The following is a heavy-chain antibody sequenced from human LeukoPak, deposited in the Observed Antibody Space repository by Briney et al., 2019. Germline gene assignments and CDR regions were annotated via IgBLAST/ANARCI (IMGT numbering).Heavy chain of an antibody. CDR2: ISAYNGNT. CDR1: GYTFTSYG. J-gene: IGHJ4*02. Sequence: ASVKVSCKSSGYTFTSYGIRWVRQAPGQGLEWMGWISAYNGNTNYAQKLQGRVTMTTDPSTSTAYMELRSLRSDDTAVYSCARVSTTYYDFWSGYFTFDYWGQGTLVTVSS. D-gene: IGHD3-3*01. V-gene: IGHV1-18*01. CDR3: ARVSTTYYDFWSGYFTFDY.